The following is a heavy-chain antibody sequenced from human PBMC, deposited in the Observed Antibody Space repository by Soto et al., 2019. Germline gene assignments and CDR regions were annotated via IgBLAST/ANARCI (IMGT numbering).Heavy chain of an antibody. D-gene: IGHD3-9*01. Sequence: ASVKVSCKASGGTFSSYAISWVRQAPGQGLEWMGGIIPIFGTANYAQKFQGRVTITADESTSTAYMELSSLRSEDTAVYYCARGRDYDILTGYYNETYYYYGMDVWGQGTTVTVSS. J-gene: IGHJ6*02. CDR2: IIPIFGTA. V-gene: IGHV1-69*13. CDR3: ARGRDYDILTGYYNETYYYYGMDV. CDR1: GGTFSSYA.